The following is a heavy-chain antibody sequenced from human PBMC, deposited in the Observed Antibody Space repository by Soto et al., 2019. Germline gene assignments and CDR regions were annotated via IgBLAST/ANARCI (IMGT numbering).Heavy chain of an antibody. J-gene: IGHJ4*02. CDR1: GFTFSSYG. CDR2: IWYDGSNK. D-gene: IGHD5-12*01. V-gene: IGHV3-33*01. CDR3: ARDSNRYSGYDSSDY. Sequence: GGSLRLSCAASGFTFSSYGMHWVRQAPGKGLEWVAVIWYDGSNKYYADSVKGRFTISRDNSKNTLYLQMNSLRAEDTAVYYCARDSNRYSGYDSSDYWGQGTLVTVSS.